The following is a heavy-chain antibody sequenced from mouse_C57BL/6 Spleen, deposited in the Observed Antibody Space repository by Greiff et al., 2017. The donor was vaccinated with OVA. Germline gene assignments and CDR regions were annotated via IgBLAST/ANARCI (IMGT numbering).Heavy chain of an antibody. V-gene: IGHV1-15*01. J-gene: IGHJ1*03. CDR1: GYTFTDYE. CDR2: IDPETGGT. CDR3: TRDDGYYDWYFDV. D-gene: IGHD2-3*01. Sequence: VQLQQSGAELVRPGASVTLSCKASGYTFTDYEMHWVKQTPVHGLEWIGAIDPETGGTAYNQKFKGKAILTADKSSSTAYMELRSLTSEDSAVYYCTRDDGYYDWYFDVWGTGTTVTVSS.